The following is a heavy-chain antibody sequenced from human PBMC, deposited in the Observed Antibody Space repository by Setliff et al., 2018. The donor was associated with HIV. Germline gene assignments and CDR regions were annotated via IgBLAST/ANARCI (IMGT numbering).Heavy chain of an antibody. V-gene: IGHV4-31*03. J-gene: IGHJ4*02. CDR1: GSSVTSSSFY. CDR3: ARGPFVLRFLERLVYFDY. CDR2: VYYSGST. Sequence: PSETLSLTCNVSGSSVTSSSFYWSWIRQHPGKGLDWIGRVYYSGSTDYNPSLQSRATLSIDTSKNQFSLKLTSVIAADTAIYYCARGPFVLRFLERLVYFDYWGQGKLVTVSS. D-gene: IGHD3-3*01.